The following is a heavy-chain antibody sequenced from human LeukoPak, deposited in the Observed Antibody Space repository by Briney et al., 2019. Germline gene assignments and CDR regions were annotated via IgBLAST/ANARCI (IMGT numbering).Heavy chain of an antibody. V-gene: IGHV1-3*01. CDR1: GYTFTNYV. CDR3: ARDDCGDTCYPGGY. Sequence: GASVKVSCKASGYTFTNYVVHWVRQAPGQRPEWMGWINACNGDTKYSQNFQGRVTITRDTSASTAYMELSSLTSGDTALYYCARDDCGDTCYPGGYWGQGTLVTVSS. J-gene: IGHJ4*02. CDR2: INACNGDT. D-gene: IGHD2-21*01.